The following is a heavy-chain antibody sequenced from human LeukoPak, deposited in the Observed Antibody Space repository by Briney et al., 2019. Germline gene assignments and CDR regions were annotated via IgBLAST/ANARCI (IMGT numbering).Heavy chain of an antibody. D-gene: IGHD1-7*01. V-gene: IGHV4-38-2*01. J-gene: IGHJ4*02. CDR1: GCFNSWGFY. CDR3: ARTSTGTTDSSDY. CDR2: IYRSGTT. Sequence: SETLSLTCAVSGCFNSWGFYWGRIRQPPGKGLEWIGTIYRSGTTYYNPSLKSRVTISADTSKNQFSLKLSSVTAADTALYYCARTSTGTTDSSDYWGQGTLVTVSS.